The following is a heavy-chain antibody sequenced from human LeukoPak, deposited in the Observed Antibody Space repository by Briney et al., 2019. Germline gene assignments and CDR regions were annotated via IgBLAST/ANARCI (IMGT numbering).Heavy chain of an antibody. Sequence: PSETLSLTCTVSGDSISNHYWSWIRQPPGKELEWIGYIYSNGNTNYNPSLKSRVTISIDTSKGQFSLSLTSVSAADTAVYHCVRLLAYRSAWFDYWGQGTLVIVSS. D-gene: IGHD2/OR15-2a*01. CDR3: VRLLAYRSAWFDY. CDR2: IYSNGNT. V-gene: IGHV4-59*11. CDR1: GDSISNHY. J-gene: IGHJ4*02.